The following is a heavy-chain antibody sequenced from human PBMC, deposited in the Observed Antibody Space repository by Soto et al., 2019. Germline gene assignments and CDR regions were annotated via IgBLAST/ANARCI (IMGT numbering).Heavy chain of an antibody. CDR2: ISSDGSNK. CDR3: ARDRAGNNWFDP. J-gene: IGHJ5*02. Sequence: QVQLVESGGGVVQPGRSLRLSCAASGFTFSSYGMHWVRQAPGKGLAWVAVISSDGSNKYYADSVKGRFTISRDNFKNTVYLEMNSLRVEDTAVYYCARDRAGNNWFDPWGQGTLVIVSS. V-gene: IGHV3-30*03. D-gene: IGHD3-10*01. CDR1: GFTFSSYG.